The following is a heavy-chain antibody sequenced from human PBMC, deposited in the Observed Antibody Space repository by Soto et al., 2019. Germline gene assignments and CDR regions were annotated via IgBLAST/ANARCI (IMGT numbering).Heavy chain of an antibody. CDR1: GFTFSSYG. CDR2: IWYDGSNK. CDR3: ARHFSVDYFDY. V-gene: IGHV3-33*01. J-gene: IGHJ4*02. Sequence: GGSLRLSCAASGFTFSSYGMHWVRQAPGKGLEWVAVIWYDGSNKYYADSVKGRFTISVDRSKNHFSLKLSSVTAADTAVYYCARHFSVDYFDYWGQGALVTVSS.